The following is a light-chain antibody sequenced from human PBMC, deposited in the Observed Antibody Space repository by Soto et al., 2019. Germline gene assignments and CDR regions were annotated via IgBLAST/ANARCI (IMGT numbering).Light chain of an antibody. CDR1: QSVSSN. CDR3: QQYNNWPPWT. Sequence: EIVMTQSPATLSVSPGERATLSCRASQSVSSNLAWYQQKPGQAPRLLIYGASTRATGIPARFSGSGSGTELTLTISSLQSEDFAVYYCQQYNNWPPWTFGPWTKVEIK. J-gene: IGKJ1*01. CDR2: GAS. V-gene: IGKV3-15*01.